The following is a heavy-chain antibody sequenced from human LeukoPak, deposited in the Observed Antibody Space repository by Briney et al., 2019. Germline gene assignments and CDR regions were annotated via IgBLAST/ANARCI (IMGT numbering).Heavy chain of an antibody. CDR1: GGSISSSSYY. CDR3: AITSSSRIWYFDL. V-gene: IGHV4-39*01. CDR2: IYYSGST. Sequence: SETLSLTCTVSGGSISSSSYYWGWIRQPPGKGLEWIGSIYYSGSTYYNPSLKSRVTISVDTSKNQFSLKLSSVTAADTAVYYCAITSSSRIWYFDLWGRGTLVTVSS. D-gene: IGHD6-13*01. J-gene: IGHJ2*01.